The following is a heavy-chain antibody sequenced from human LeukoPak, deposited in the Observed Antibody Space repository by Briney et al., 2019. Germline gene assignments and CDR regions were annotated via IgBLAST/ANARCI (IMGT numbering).Heavy chain of an antibody. CDR3: ARDDALGDNALDI. D-gene: IGHD3-16*01. V-gene: IGHV3-33*01. CDR1: GFTFSSYG. J-gene: IGHJ3*02. Sequence: GGSLRLSCAASGFTFSSYGMHWVRQAPGKGLEWVAVILNDGSQEKYADSVKGRFTISRDNSKNTLFLQMNSLRAEDTAVYYCARDDALGDNALDIWGQETMVTVSS. CDR2: ILNDGSQE.